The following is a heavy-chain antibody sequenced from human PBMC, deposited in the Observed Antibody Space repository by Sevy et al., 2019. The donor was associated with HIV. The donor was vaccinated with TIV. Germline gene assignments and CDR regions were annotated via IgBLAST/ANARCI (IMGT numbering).Heavy chain of an antibody. Sequence: GGSLRLSCAASGFSCSTYWMHWVRQAPGKGLGGVANIKQDESEKYYVASVKGRFTISRDNAKNSVYLEMNSLRPEDTAIYYCAKGNSGSFDYWGQGTLVTVSS. CDR2: IKQDESEK. J-gene: IGHJ4*02. V-gene: IGHV3-7*01. D-gene: IGHD3-22*01. CDR3: AKGNSGSFDY. CDR1: GFSCSTYW.